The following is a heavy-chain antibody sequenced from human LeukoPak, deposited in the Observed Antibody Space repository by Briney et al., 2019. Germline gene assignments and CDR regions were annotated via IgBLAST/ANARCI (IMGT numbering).Heavy chain of an antibody. J-gene: IGHJ4*02. Sequence: PSETLSLTCTVSGGSISSYYWSWIRQPPGKGLEWIGYIYYSGSTNYNPSLKSRVTISVDTSKNQFSLKLSSVTAADTAVYYCARDAAEAGIPLVYWGQGTLVTVSS. V-gene: IGHV4-59*01. CDR1: GGSISSYY. CDR2: IYYSGST. D-gene: IGHD6-19*01. CDR3: ARDAAEAGIPLVY.